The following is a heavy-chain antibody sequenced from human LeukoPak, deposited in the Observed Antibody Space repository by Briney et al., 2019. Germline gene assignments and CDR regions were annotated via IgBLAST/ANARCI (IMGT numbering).Heavy chain of an antibody. CDR2: IHYTGAT. CDR3: ARRIRGSRGAFDI. Sequence: SETLSLTCAVYGGSITGYYWSWIRQTPGRGLEWVGEIHYTGATSYNPSLKSRATISTDTSKNQFSLRLSSVTAADTAVCYCARRIRGSRGAFDIWGQGTMVTVSS. J-gene: IGHJ3*02. V-gene: IGHV4-34*01. D-gene: IGHD3-10*01. CDR1: GGSITGYY.